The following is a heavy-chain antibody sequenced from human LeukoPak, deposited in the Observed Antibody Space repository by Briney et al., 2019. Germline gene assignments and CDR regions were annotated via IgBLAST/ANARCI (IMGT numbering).Heavy chain of an antibody. CDR2: IYYSGST. D-gene: IGHD3-10*01. V-gene: IGHV4-31*03. Sequence: SETLSLTCTVSGGSISSGGYYWSWIRQHPGTGLEWIGYIYYSGSTYYNPSLKSRVTISVNTSKNQFSLKLSSVTAADTAVYYCARVMIRFGEAMALDVWGQGTTVTVSS. CDR3: ARVMIRFGEAMALDV. J-gene: IGHJ6*02. CDR1: GGSISSGGYY.